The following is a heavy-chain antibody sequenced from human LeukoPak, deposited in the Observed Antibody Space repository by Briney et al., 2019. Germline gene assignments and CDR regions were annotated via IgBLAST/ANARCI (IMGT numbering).Heavy chain of an antibody. Sequence: NPSETLCLTCAVYGGSFSGYYWSWIRQPPGKGLEWIGEINHSGSTNYNPSLKSRVTISVDTSKNQFSLKLSSVTAADTAVYYCARDVADYWGQGTLVTVSS. CDR3: ARDVADY. V-gene: IGHV4-34*01. CDR1: GGSFSGYY. CDR2: INHSGST. D-gene: IGHD2-15*01. J-gene: IGHJ4*02.